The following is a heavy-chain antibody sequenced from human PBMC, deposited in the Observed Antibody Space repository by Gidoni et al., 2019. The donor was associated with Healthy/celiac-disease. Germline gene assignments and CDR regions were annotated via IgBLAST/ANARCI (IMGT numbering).Heavy chain of an antibody. CDR2: IYTSGST. V-gene: IGHV4-61*02. CDR1: GGSISSGSYY. D-gene: IGHD1-26*01. CDR3: AREREFYSGSYSFDY. J-gene: IGHJ4*02. Sequence: QVQLQESGPGLVKPSQTLSITCTVSGGSISSGSYYWSWIRQPAGKGLEWIGRIYTSGSTNYNPSLTSRVTISVDTSKNQFSLKLSSVTAADTAVYYCAREREFYSGSYSFDYWGQGTLVTVSS.